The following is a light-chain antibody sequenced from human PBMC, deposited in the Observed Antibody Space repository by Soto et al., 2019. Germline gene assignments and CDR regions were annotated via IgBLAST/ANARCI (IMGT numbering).Light chain of an antibody. Sequence: SYELTQPPSVSVAPGQTARITCGGNNIGSKSVHWYQQKPGQAPVLVVYVDSDRPSGIPVRFSGSNSGKTATLTISRVEAGDEADYYCQVWDSSSDHAVFGGGTQLTVL. CDR1: NIGSKS. V-gene: IGLV3-21*02. J-gene: IGLJ7*01. CDR2: VDS. CDR3: QVWDSSSDHAV.